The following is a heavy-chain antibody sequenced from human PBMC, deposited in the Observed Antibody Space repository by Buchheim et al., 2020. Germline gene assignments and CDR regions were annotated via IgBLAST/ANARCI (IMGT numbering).Heavy chain of an antibody. Sequence: VQLLESGGGVVQPGRSLRLSCAASGFTFSSYAMHWVRQAPGKGLEWVAVISYDGSNKYYADSVKGRFTISRDNSKNTLYLQMNSLRAEDTAVYYCARDWYSSSSYGMDVWGQGTT. CDR3: ARDWYSSSSYGMDV. D-gene: IGHD6-6*01. CDR2: ISYDGSNK. V-gene: IGHV3-30-3*01. J-gene: IGHJ6*02. CDR1: GFTFSSYA.